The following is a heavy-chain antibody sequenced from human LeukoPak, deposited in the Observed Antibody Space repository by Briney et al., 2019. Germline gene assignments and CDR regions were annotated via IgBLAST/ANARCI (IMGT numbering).Heavy chain of an antibody. V-gene: IGHV3-23*01. CDR2: INDSGGGT. Sequence: GGSLRLSCAASGFTFSSYAMSWVRQAPGKGLEWVSGINDSGGGTNYADSVRGRFTISRDNSKNTLYLQMNSLRAEDTAVYYCAKAKQWLVRWYFDIWGRGTLVTVSS. J-gene: IGHJ2*01. CDR1: GFTFSSYA. CDR3: AKAKQWLVRWYFDI. D-gene: IGHD6-19*01.